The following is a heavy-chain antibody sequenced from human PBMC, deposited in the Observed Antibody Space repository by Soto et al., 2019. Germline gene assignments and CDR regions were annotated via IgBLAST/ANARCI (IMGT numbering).Heavy chain of an antibody. V-gene: IGHV4-31*03. Sequence: QVQLQESGPGLVKPSQTLSLTCSVTGDSISSVGYYWSWIRQHPRQGLEWIGYIHYSGSTYYNPSLTSRITMSIYTSKNQFSLKLTSVTAADTAVYYCARLGLFGTVYSDYWGQGTLVTVSS. CDR1: GDSISSVGYY. CDR3: ARLGLFGTVYSDY. J-gene: IGHJ4*02. D-gene: IGHD3-10*02. CDR2: IHYSGST.